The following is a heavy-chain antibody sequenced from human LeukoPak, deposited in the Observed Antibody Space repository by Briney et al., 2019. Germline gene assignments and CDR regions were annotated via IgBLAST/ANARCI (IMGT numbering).Heavy chain of an antibody. V-gene: IGHV3-21*06. CDR1: GFTFSSCD. D-gene: IGHD6-25*01. J-gene: IGHJ4*02. CDR2: ISYRGDHR. Sequence: AGESLRPSCTASGFTFSSCDMDWFRQAPGKGLQWVSSISYRGDHRYYADSAKGRFTISRDNAKNSLYLQMDNLRADDTAVYYCGKAFPPLRVAAAGDYWGQGTLVTVSS. CDR3: GKAFPPLRVAAAGDY.